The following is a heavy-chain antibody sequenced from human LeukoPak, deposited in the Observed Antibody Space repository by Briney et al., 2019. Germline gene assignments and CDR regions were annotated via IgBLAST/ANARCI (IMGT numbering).Heavy chain of an antibody. CDR3: ARRVDSYGSGSYSYFDY. CDR2: ISYSGST. Sequence: PSETLSLTCTVPGDSISSSGFYWGWIRQPPGKGLEWIGSISYSGSTYYNPSLKSRVTMSVDTSKNQFSLRLSSVTAADTAVYYCARRVDSYGSGSYSYFDYWGQGTLVTVSS. J-gene: IGHJ4*02. CDR1: GDSISSSGFY. V-gene: IGHV4-39*01. D-gene: IGHD3-10*01.